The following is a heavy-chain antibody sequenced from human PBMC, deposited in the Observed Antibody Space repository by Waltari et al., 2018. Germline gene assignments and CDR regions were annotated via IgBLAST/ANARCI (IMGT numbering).Heavy chain of an antibody. V-gene: IGHV1-46*01. D-gene: IGHD6-13*01. J-gene: IGHJ4*02. CDR3: ARDGSGSLIAAAGGLNR. CDR1: GYTFTSYY. Sequence: QVQLVQSGAEVKKPGASVKVSCKASGYTFTSYYMHWVRQAPGQGLEWMGIINPSGGSTSYAQKSQGRVTMTRDTSTSTVYMELSSLRSEDTAVYYCARDGSGSLIAAAGGLNRWGQGTLVTVSS. CDR2: INPSGGST.